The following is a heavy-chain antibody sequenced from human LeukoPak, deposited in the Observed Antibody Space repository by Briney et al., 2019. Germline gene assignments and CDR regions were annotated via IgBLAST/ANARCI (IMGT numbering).Heavy chain of an antibody. V-gene: IGHV3-66*01. Sequence: GGSLRLSCAASGFTFDDYAMHWVRQAPGKGLEWVSVFYNGINTYYADSVKGRFTTSRDNSKNTLYLQMNSLRVEDTAVYFCATVGSGNTYGYGDYWGQGTLVTVSS. CDR2: FYNGINT. J-gene: IGHJ4*02. CDR1: GFTFDDYA. CDR3: ATVGSGNTYGYGDY. D-gene: IGHD5-18*01.